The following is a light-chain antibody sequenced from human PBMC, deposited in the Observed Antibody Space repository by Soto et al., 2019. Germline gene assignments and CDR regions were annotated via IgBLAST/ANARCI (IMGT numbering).Light chain of an antibody. CDR1: SSDVGGYNY. CDR3: SSYTSSSTRV. V-gene: IGLV2-14*01. Sequence: QSVLIQPASESGSPGQSITISCTGTSSDVGGYNYVSWYQQHPGKAPKLMIYDVSNRPSGVSNRFSGSKSDNTASLSISGLQAEDEGDYYCSSYTSSSTRVFGTGTKVTVL. J-gene: IGLJ1*01. CDR2: DVS.